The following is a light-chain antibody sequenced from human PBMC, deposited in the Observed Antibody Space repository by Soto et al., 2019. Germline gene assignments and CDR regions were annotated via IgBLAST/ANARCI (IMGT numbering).Light chain of an antibody. V-gene: IGKV3-20*01. CDR1: QSVSSSY. CDR2: GAS. J-gene: IGKJ1*01. CDR3: QQYGSSRWT. Sequence: EIVLTQSPGTLSLSPGERATHSCRASQSVSSSYLAWYQQKPGQAPRLLIHGASSRATGIPDRFSGSGSGTDFTLTISRLEPEDFAVYYCQQYGSSRWTFGQGTKV.